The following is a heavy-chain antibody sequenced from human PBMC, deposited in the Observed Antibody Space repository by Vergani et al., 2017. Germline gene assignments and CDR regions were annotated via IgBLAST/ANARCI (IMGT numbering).Heavy chain of an antibody. CDR2: MHHSGGT. Sequence: QVQLQESGPGLVKPSETLSLTCTVSDYSISSNYYWGWIRQPPGKGLEWIGSMHHSGGTYYNPSLKSRVSISLDTSKNQVFLSLTSVTAADTAVYYCAKDGRRPWSNSWANFANWGQGTLVTVSS. J-gene: IGHJ4*02. CDR3: AKDGRRPWSNSWANFAN. V-gene: IGHV4-38-2*02. CDR1: DYSISSNYY. D-gene: IGHD6-13*01.